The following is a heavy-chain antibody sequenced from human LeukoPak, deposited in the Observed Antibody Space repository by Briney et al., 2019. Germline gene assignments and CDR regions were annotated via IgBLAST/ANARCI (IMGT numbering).Heavy chain of an antibody. D-gene: IGHD3-22*01. J-gene: IGHJ6*03. V-gene: IGHV4-38-2*02. CDR1: GYSISSGHY. CDR2: IYHGGNT. Sequence: SETLSLTCTVSGYSISSGHYWGWIRQPPGQGLEWIGTIYHGGNTYYNPSLKSRVALSVDTSKNQFSLRLSSVTAADTAVYYCARHVRTPYYYDSSRLPYYYYYYMDVWGKGTTVTISS. CDR3: ARHVRTPYYYDSSRLPYYYYYYMDV.